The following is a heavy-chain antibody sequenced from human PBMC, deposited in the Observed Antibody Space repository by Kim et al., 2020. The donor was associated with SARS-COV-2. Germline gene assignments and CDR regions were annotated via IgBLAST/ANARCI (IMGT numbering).Heavy chain of an antibody. Sequence: DGTSYEQKVQSRGTMTRDTAKRTVYMEMSSLRSEDSGVYYCARFGGCSVYWGQGTLVTVSS. J-gene: IGHJ4*02. CDR2: DGT. V-gene: IGHV1-46*01. CDR3: ARFGGCSVY. D-gene: IGHD3-16*01.